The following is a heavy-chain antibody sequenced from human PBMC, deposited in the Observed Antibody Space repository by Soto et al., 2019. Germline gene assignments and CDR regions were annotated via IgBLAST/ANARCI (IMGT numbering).Heavy chain of an antibody. CDR2: IYYSGST. Sequence: SETLSLTCTVSGGSISSSSYYWGWIRQPPGKGLEWIGSIYYSGSTYYNPSLKSRVTISVDTSKNQFSLKLSSVTAADTAVYYCARHLSKLGPYYFDYWGQGTLVTVSS. CDR3: ARHLSKLGPYYFDY. J-gene: IGHJ4*02. D-gene: IGHD7-27*01. V-gene: IGHV4-39*01. CDR1: GGSISSSSYY.